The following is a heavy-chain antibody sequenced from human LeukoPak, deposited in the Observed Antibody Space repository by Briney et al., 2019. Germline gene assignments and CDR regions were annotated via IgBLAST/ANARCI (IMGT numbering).Heavy chain of an antibody. V-gene: IGHV3-30*02. Sequence: GGSLRLSCAASGFTFSSYGMHWVRQAPGKGLEWVAFIRYDGSNKYYADSVKGRFTISRDNSKNTLYLQMNSLRAEDTAVYYCAKDRGSSWYYYYYYMDVWGKGTTVTVSS. D-gene: IGHD6-13*01. CDR1: GFTFSSYG. CDR3: AKDRGSSWYYYYYYMDV. J-gene: IGHJ6*03. CDR2: IRYDGSNK.